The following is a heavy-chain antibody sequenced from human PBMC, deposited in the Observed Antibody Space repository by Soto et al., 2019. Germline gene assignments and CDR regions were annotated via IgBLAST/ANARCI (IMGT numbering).Heavy chain of an antibody. CDR2: INSAGSST. Sequence: HPGGSLRLSCAASGLTFSSYWMHWVRQAPGKGLVWVSRINSAGSSTSYADSVKGRFTISRDNAKNTLYLQMNSLRAEDTAGYYCALSHTVTTDFWGQGTLVTVSS. V-gene: IGHV3-74*01. CDR1: GLTFSSYW. D-gene: IGHD4-17*01. CDR3: ALSHTVTTDF. J-gene: IGHJ4*02.